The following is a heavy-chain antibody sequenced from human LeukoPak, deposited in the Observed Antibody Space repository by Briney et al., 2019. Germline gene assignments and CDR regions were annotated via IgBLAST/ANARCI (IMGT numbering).Heavy chain of an antibody. V-gene: IGHV4-39*07. J-gene: IGHJ5*02. CDR2: IYYSGST. CDR3: ARGPLRGVIIPWFDP. CDR1: GGSITTSSYY. Sequence: SETLSLTCSVSGGSITTSSYYWGWIRQPPGKGLEWIGSIYYSGSTYHNPSLKSRVIMSVDTSKNQFSLKLSSVTAADTAVYYCARGPLRGVIIPWFDPWGQGTLVTVSS. D-gene: IGHD3-10*01.